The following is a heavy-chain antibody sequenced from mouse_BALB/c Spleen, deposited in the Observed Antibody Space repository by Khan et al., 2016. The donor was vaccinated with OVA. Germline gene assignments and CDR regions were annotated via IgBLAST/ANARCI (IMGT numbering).Heavy chain of an antibody. V-gene: IGHV1-7*01. J-gene: IGHJ2*01. Sequence: VQLQESGAELAKPGASVKMSCKASGYTFINYWILWIKQRPGQGLEWIGYINPSTGYTEYNQNFKDKATLTADKSSSIAYMQLSSLTSEDSTVYYGPRRGLRWDFDYWGQGTTLTVSS. CDR3: PRRGLRWDFDY. D-gene: IGHD1-1*01. CDR1: GYTFINYW. CDR2: INPSTGYT.